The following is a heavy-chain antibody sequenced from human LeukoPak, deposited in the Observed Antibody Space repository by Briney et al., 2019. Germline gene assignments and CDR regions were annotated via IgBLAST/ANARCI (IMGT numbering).Heavy chain of an antibody. CDR3: AREDTIFGVVIDY. J-gene: IGHJ4*02. Sequence: PSETLSLTCAVSGYSISSGYYWGWIRQPAGKGLEWIGRIYTSGSTNYNPSLKSRVTISVDTSKNQFSLKLSSVTAADTAVYYCAREDTIFGVVIDYWGQGTLVTVSS. D-gene: IGHD3-3*01. CDR2: IYTSGST. CDR1: GYSISSGYY. V-gene: IGHV4-61*02.